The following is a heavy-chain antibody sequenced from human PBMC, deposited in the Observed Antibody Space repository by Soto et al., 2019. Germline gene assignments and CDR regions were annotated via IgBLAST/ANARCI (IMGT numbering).Heavy chain of an antibody. CDR1: GGSISNSSYL. CDR2: VSYSGST. V-gene: IGHV4-39*07. J-gene: IGHJ4*02. CDR3: ARDLSDY. Sequence: SETLSLTCTVSGGSISNSSYLWGWIRQPPGKGLQWIGSVSYSGSTNYNPSLKSRVTISVDTSKNQFSLKLSSVTAADTAVYYCARDLSDYWGQGTLVTVSS. D-gene: IGHD3-3*02.